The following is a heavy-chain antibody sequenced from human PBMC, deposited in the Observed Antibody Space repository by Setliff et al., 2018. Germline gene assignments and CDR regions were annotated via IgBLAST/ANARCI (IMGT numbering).Heavy chain of an antibody. CDR2: IKQDGSEK. J-gene: IGHJ4*02. D-gene: IGHD1-26*01. Sequence: PGGSLRLSCAASGFSFSSYWMSWVRQAPGKGLEWVANIKQDGSEKYYVDSVKGRFTISRDNAKNSLYRQMNSLRAEDTAVYYCARALGATITHFDYWGQGTLVTVSS. CDR1: GFSFSSYW. V-gene: IGHV3-7*01. CDR3: ARALGATITHFDY.